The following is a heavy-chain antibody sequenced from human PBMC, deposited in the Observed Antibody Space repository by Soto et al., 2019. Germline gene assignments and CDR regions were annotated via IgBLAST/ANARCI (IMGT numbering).Heavy chain of an antibody. V-gene: IGHV1-18*01. CDR2: ISAYNGNT. J-gene: IGHJ1*01. D-gene: IGHD3-10*01. CDR3: ARDRGITSPKRDRGRAEAVY. Sequence: ASVKVSCKASGYTFTSYGISWVRQAPGQGLEWMGWISAYNGNTNYAQKLQGRVTMTTDTSTSKAYMELRSLRSDDTAVYYCARDRGITSPKRDRGRAEAVYWGQGTLVTVSS. CDR1: GYTFTSYG.